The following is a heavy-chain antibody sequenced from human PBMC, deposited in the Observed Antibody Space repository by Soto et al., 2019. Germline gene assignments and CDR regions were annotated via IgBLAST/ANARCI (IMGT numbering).Heavy chain of an antibody. D-gene: IGHD3-22*01. CDR2: ISSSSSYI. CDR3: ARDLNYYDSSGYYSSWFDP. CDR1: GFTFSSYS. Sequence: GGSLRLSCAASGFTFSSYSMNWVRQAPGKGLEWVSSISSSSSYIYYADSVKGRFTISRDNAKNSLYLQMNSLRAEDTAVYYCARDLNYYDSSGYYSSWFDPWGQGTLVTVSS. J-gene: IGHJ5*02. V-gene: IGHV3-21*01.